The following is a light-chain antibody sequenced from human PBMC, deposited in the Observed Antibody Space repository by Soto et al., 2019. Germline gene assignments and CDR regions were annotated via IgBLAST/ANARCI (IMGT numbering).Light chain of an antibody. CDR2: DAS. CDR1: QSIRNW. V-gene: IGKV1-5*01. CDR3: QQYNSYSRT. Sequence: DIRMTQSPSTLSASLGDGVTITWRASQSIRNWLAWYQQQQGKAPKLLIYDASSLESGVPSRFSGSGYGTEFNLTISSLQPDDFATYYCQQYNSYSRTFGQGTKVDIK. J-gene: IGKJ1*01.